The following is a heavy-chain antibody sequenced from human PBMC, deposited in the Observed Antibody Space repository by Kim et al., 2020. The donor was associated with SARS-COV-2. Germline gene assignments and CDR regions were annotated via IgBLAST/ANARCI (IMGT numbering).Heavy chain of an antibody. CDR2: IYSSGST. D-gene: IGHD5-12*01. CDR3: ARARGYSGHDDY. J-gene: IGHJ4*02. CDR1: GGSISSDLYS. Sequence: SETLSLTCTVSGGSISSDLYSWAWIRQPPGQGLEWIGTIYSSGSTYYNPSLNSRVTILIDTSKNQFSLRLSSVTAADTAVYYCARARGYSGHDDYWGQGTLVTVSS. V-gene: IGHV4-39*07.